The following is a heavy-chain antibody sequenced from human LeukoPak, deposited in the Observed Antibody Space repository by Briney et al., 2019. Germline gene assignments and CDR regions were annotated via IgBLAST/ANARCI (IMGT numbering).Heavy chain of an antibody. CDR1: GGSFSGYY. D-gene: IGHD6-6*01. CDR3: AGGPRKSIAARYYYYYYMDV. Sequence: SETLSLTCAVYGGSFSGYYWSWIRQPPGKGLEWIGEINHSGSTNYNPSLKSRVTISVDTSKNQFSLKLSSVTAADTAVYYCAGGPRKSIAARYYYYYYMDVWGKGTTVTVSS. J-gene: IGHJ6*03. V-gene: IGHV4-34*01. CDR2: INHSGST.